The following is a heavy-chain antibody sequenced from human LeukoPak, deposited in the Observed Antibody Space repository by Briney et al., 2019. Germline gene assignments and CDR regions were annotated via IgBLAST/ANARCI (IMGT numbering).Heavy chain of an antibody. CDR1: GFTFSSYW. V-gene: IGHV3-7*01. D-gene: IGHD6-13*01. J-gene: IGHJ6*03. CDR2: IKQDGSEK. Sequence: PGGSLRLSCAASGFTFSSYWMSWVRQAPGKGLEWVANIKQDGSEKYYVDSVKGRFTISRDNAKNSLYLQMNSLRAEDTAVYYCARVGSDSSSWDTLYYMDVWGKGTTVTISS. CDR3: ARVGSDSSSWDTLYYMDV.